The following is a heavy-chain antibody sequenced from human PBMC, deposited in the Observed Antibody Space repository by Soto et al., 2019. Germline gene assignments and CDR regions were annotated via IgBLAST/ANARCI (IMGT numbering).Heavy chain of an antibody. V-gene: IGHV3-21*06. CDR1: GFTFTRYS. CDR2: ISSTTNYI. J-gene: IGHJ4*02. CDR3: ARESEDLTSNFDY. Sequence: GGSLRLSYAASGFTFTRYSMNWVRQVPGKGLEWVSSISSTTNYIYYGDSMKGRFTISRDNAKNSLYLEMNSLRAEDTAVYYCARESEDLTSNFDYWGQGTLVTV.